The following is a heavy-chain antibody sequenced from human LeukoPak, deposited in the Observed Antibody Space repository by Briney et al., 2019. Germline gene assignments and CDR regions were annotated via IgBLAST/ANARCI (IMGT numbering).Heavy chain of an antibody. CDR3: TTGIRGD. J-gene: IGHJ4*02. CDR1: GFTLSSYW. D-gene: IGHD3-10*01. V-gene: IGHV3-15*04. Sequence: PGGSLRLSCAASGFTLSSYWMHWVRQAPGEGLDWVGRIASKTDGGATDYAAPVKGRFTISRDDSKNTLNLQMNSLKTEDTAVYYCTTGIRGDWGQGTLVTVSS. CDR2: IASKTDGGAT.